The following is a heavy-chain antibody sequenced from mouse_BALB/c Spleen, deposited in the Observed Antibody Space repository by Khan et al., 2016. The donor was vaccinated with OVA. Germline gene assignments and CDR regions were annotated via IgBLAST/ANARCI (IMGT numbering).Heavy chain of an antibody. CDR3: ARTGYYYFDY. CDR1: GFTFSGFG. Sequence: EVELVESGGGLVQPGGSRKLSCAASGFTFSGFGMHWVRQAPEKGLEWVAYISSGSSTIYYADTVKGRFTISRDHPQNTLFLQMTSLSSEDTAMYFCARTGYYYFDYWGQGTTLTVSS. CDR2: ISSGSSTI. J-gene: IGHJ2*01. D-gene: IGHD2-3*01. V-gene: IGHV5-17*02.